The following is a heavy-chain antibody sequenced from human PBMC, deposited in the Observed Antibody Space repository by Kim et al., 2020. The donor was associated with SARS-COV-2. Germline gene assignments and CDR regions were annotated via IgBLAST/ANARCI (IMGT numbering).Heavy chain of an antibody. J-gene: IGHJ5*02. CDR2: INHSGST. D-gene: IGHD6-13*01. Sequence: SETLSLTCAVYGGSFSGYYWSWIRQPPGKGLEWIGEINHSGSTNYNPSLKSRVTISVDTSKNQFSLKLSSVTAADTAVYYCARAPYSSSWYGGWFDPWGQGTLVTVSS. V-gene: IGHV4-34*01. CDR3: ARAPYSSSWYGGWFDP. CDR1: GGSFSGYY.